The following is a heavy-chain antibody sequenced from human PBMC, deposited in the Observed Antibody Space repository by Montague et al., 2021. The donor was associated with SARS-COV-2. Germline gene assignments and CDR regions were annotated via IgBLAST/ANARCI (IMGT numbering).Heavy chain of an antibody. CDR1: GFTFSTYT. J-gene: IGHJ3*02. CDR2: ITASSIYI. V-gene: IGHV3-21*01. Sequence: SLRLSCAASGFTFSTYTMNWVRQAPGQGLEWVSPITASSIYIYYADSVKGRFTISRNNAKNSLYLQMNSLRAEDTAVYYCTRDAFTMIIDAFNIWGQGTKVTVSS. D-gene: IGHD3-22*01. CDR3: TRDAFTMIIDAFNI.